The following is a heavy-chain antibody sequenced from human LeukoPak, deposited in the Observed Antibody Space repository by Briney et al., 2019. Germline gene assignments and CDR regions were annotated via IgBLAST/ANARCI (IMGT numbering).Heavy chain of an antibody. CDR2: MNPITGNT. CDR3: ARGKVVVVPAAIADYYYYMDV. D-gene: IGHD2-2*01. CDR1: GYTFSSYD. Sequence: ASVKVSCKASGYTFSSYDINWVRQATGQGLEWMGWMNPITGNTGYAPRFQGRVTITRNTSISTAYMELSSLRSEDTAVYYCARGKVVVVPAAIADYYYYMDVWGKGTTVTVSS. V-gene: IGHV1-8*01. J-gene: IGHJ6*03.